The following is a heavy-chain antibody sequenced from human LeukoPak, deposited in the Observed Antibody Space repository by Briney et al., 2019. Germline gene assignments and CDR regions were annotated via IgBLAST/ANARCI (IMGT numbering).Heavy chain of an antibody. J-gene: IGHJ4*02. CDR1: GFTFSTYA. CDR3: AKAGLVRGGALDS. V-gene: IGHV3-23*01. D-gene: IGHD4/OR15-4a*01. CDR2: ITGSGDGT. Sequence: GGSLRLSCAASGFTFSTYAMTWVRQAPGKGLEWVSSITGSGDGTSAADSVTGRFSISRDNSKSTLYLQMNSLRVEDTAVYYCAKAGLVRGGALDSWGQGTLVTVSP.